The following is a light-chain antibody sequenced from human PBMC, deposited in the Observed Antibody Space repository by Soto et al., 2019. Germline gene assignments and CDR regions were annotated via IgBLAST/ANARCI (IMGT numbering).Light chain of an antibody. Sequence: IQFTQSRSSLSASVGDSVTITCRASQGISRYLAWYQQKPGRAPQLLISAASTLQSGVPSRFSGSGSGTHFTLVISSLQPEDFATYYCQQLNTYPVTFGGGTKVDIK. V-gene: IGKV1-9*01. CDR2: AAS. CDR3: QQLNTYPVT. J-gene: IGKJ4*01. CDR1: QGISRY.